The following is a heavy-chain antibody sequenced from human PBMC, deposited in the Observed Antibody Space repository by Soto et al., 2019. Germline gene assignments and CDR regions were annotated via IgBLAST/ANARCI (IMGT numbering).Heavy chain of an antibody. CDR2: IYYSGST. Sequence: LSLTCAVPGGCINNSNYCRSWIRQPTGKGLEWIGSIYYSGSTYYNPPLKSRVTISVGTSKNQFSLKLSSVTAADTAVYYCARGPVQSSSYWGQGKLVTASS. CDR3: ARGPVQSSSY. J-gene: IGHJ4*02. V-gene: IGHV4-39*01. CDR1: GGCINNSNYC.